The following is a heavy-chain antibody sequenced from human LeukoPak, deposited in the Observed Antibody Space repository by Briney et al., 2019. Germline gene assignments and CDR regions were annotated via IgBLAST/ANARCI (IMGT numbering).Heavy chain of an antibody. CDR2: IYDSGTT. V-gene: IGHV4-59*12. J-gene: IGHJ5*02. Sequence: SETLSLTCTVSGASISRYYWSWIRQPPGKGLEWVGYIYDSGTTNYNPSLKSRVTISVDTSKNHFSLRRSSVTAADTAVYYCARDVSSNYDWFDPWGQGTLVTVSS. CDR3: ARDVSSNYDWFDP. CDR1: GASISRYY. D-gene: IGHD4-11*01.